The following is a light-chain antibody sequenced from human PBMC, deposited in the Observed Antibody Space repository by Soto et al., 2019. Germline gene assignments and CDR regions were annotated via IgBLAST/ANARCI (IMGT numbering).Light chain of an antibody. J-gene: IGLJ1*01. CDR1: SSDVGGYNY. V-gene: IGLV2-14*01. CDR2: EVS. CDR3: SSYTSSSTSYV. Sequence: QSALTQPASVSGSPGQSITISCTGTSSDVGGYNYVSWYQQHPGKAPKLMIYEVSNRPSGVSNRFSGSKSGNTASLTISGLQAEDEADYYCSSYTSSSTSYVFGTGIKVTVL.